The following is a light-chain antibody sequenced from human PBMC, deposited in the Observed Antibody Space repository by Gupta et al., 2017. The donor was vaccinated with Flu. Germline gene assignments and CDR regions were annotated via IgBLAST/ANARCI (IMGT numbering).Light chain of an antibody. J-gene: IGLJ3*02. CDR3: ASWDDSLNGGV. CDR2: TNN. Sequence: VTISCSGSSSNIGSNTVNLYQQLPRTAPKLLIYTNNQRPSGVPDRFSGSKSDTSASLAISGLQSEDEADYYCASWDDSLNGGVFGGGTKLTVL. CDR1: SSNIGSNT. V-gene: IGLV1-44*01.